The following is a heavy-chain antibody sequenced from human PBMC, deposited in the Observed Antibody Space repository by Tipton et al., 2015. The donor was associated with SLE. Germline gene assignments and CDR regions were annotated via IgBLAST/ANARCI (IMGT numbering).Heavy chain of an antibody. D-gene: IGHD6-6*01. CDR3: ARDLDEHSILDAFDI. Sequence: TLSLTCTVSGGSISSYYWSWIRQPPGKGLEWIGYIYYSGSTNYNPSLKSRVTISVDTSKNQFSLKLSSVTAADTAVYYCARDLDEHSILDAFDIWGQGTMVTVSS. CDR2: IYYSGST. CDR1: GGSISSYY. J-gene: IGHJ3*02. V-gene: IGHV4-59*12.